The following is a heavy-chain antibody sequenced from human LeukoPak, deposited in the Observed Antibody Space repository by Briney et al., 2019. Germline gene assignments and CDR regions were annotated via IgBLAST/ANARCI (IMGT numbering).Heavy chain of an antibody. Sequence: GGSLRLSCAASGFTVSSNYMSWVRQAPGKGLEWISVICSDGSTYYADSVKGRFTISRDNSKNTLYLQMNSLRAEDTAVYYCARHYYYDSSGYYYGPTAPFDYWGQGTLVTVSS. CDR1: GFTVSSNY. V-gene: IGHV3-66*04. CDR2: ICSDGST. D-gene: IGHD3-22*01. CDR3: ARHYYYDSSGYYYGPTAPFDY. J-gene: IGHJ4*02.